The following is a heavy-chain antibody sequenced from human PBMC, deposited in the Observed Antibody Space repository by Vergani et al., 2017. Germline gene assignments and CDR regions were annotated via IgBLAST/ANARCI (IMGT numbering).Heavy chain of an antibody. CDR2: ISSSSSYI. J-gene: IGHJ4*02. Sequence: EVQLLESGGGLVQPGGSLRLSCAASGFTFSSYAMSWVRQAPGKGLEWVSAISSSSSYIYYADSVKGRFTISRDNDKNSLYLQMISLRAEDTAVYYCARSEGQGYWDQGSLVTVSS. CDR1: GFTFSSYA. CDR3: ARSEGQGY. V-gene: IGHV3-21*01.